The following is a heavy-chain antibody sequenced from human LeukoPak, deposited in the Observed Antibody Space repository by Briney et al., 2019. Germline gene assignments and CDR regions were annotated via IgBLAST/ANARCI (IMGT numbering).Heavy chain of an antibody. J-gene: IGHJ4*02. V-gene: IGHV3-48*04. CDR2: ISSSGSTI. Sequence: GGSLRLSCAASGFTFSSYAMSWVRQAPGKGLEWVSYISSSGSTIYYADSVKGRFTISRDNAKNSLYLQMNSLRAEDTAVYYCARELRLGRYFDYWGQGTLVTVSS. CDR1: GFTFSSYA. D-gene: IGHD3-10*01. CDR3: ARELRLGRYFDY.